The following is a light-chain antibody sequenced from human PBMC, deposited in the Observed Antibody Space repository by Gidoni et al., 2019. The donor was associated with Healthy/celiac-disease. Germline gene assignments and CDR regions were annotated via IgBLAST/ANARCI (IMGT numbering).Light chain of an antibody. CDR2: LGS. CDR3: MQALQTPIT. V-gene: IGKV2-28*01. CDR1: QSLLHSNGYNY. J-gene: IGKJ5*01. Sequence: DIVMTQSPLSLPVTPGEPASISCRSSQSLLHSNGYNYLDWYLQKQGQSPQLLIYLGSNRASGVPDRFSGSGSGTDFTLKISRVEAEDVGVYYCMQALQTPITFGQXTRLEIK.